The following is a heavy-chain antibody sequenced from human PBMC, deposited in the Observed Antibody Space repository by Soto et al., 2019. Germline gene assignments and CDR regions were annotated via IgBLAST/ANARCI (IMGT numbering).Heavy chain of an antibody. J-gene: IGHJ4*02. CDR3: ARHPLVIISYFDY. CDR2: IDPSDSYT. D-gene: IGHD3-9*01. V-gene: IGHV5-10-1*01. Sequence: PGESLTLSCKGSGYSFTSYWISWVRQMPGKGLEWMGRIDPSDSYTNYSPSFQGHVTISADKSISTAYLQWSSLKASDTAMYYCARHPLVIISYFDYWGQGTLVTVSS. CDR1: GYSFTSYW.